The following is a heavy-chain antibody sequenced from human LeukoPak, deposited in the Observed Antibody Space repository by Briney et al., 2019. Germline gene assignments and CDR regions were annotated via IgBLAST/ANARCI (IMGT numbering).Heavy chain of an antibody. V-gene: IGHV4-59*01. J-gene: IGHJ4*02. CDR3: ARDRSRTSFDY. CDR2: IYYSGST. CDR1: GGSISSYY. Sequence: PSETLSLTCTVSGGSISSYYWSWIRQPPGKGLEWIGYIYYSGSTNYNPSLKSRVTISVDTSKNQFSLKLSSVTAADTAVYYCARDRSRTSFDYWGQGTLVTVSS. D-gene: IGHD3/OR15-3a*01.